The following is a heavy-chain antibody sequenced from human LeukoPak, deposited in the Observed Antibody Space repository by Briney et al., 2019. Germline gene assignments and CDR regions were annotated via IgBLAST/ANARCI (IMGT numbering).Heavy chain of an antibody. CDR1: GFTFSGYA. CDR2: ISSNGGST. CDR3: VKGGDELTYYFDY. D-gene: IGHD3-10*01. V-gene: IGHV3-64D*06. Sequence: PGGSLRLSCSASGFTFSGYAMHWVRQAPGKGLEYVSAISSNGGSTYYADSVKGRFTISRDNSKNTLYLQMSSLRAEDTAVYYCVKGGDELTYYFDYWGQGILVTVSS. J-gene: IGHJ4*02.